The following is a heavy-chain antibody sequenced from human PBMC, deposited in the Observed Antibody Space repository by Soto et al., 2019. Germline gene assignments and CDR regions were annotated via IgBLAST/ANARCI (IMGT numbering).Heavy chain of an antibody. Sequence: GGSLRLSCGPSGFTFANFGMSWVRQAPGEGRYWVSGSSSSGRRTYYADSGKGRLTISRGKSKNTLYLQMDSLRADHAPVYYCAKVAKSEVVIDYFDSWGQGPLVTVSS. V-gene: IGHV3-23*01. CDR2: SSSSGRRT. CDR1: GFTFANFG. J-gene: IGHJ4*02. D-gene: IGHD2-15*01. CDR3: AKVAKSEVVIDYFDS.